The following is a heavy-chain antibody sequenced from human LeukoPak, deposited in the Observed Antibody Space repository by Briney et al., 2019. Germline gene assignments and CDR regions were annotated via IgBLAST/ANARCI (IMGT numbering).Heavy chain of an antibody. CDR1: GYVFSTYW. CDR2: IYPGDSIA. Sequence: GESLKISCKGSGYVFSTYWIGWVRQMPGKGLEWMGMIYPGDSIARYRPSFQGQVTISVDKSISTAYLQWSSLKASDTAMYYCARHPGIAVAGTLLDWFDPWGQGTLVTVSS. J-gene: IGHJ5*02. CDR3: ARHPGIAVAGTLLDWFDP. D-gene: IGHD6-19*01. V-gene: IGHV5-51*01.